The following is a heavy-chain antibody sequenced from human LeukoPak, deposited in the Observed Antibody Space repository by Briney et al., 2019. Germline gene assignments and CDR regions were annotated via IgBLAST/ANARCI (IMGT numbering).Heavy chain of an antibody. Sequence: PSETLSLTCTVSGGSISSSSYSWGWIRQPPGKGLKWIGSIYYSGSTYYNPSLKSRVTISVDTSKNQFSLKLSSVTAADTAVYYCARGTPSLSYYYDSSGYYYQYWGQGTLVIVSS. V-gene: IGHV4-39*01. J-gene: IGHJ1*01. CDR1: GGSISSSSYS. CDR3: ARGTPSLSYYYDSSGYYYQY. CDR2: IYYSGST. D-gene: IGHD3-22*01.